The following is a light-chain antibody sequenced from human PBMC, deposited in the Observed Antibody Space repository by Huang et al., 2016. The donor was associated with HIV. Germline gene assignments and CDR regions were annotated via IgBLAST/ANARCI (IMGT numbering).Light chain of an antibody. CDR3: QQTYSSPFT. J-gene: IGKJ3*01. Sequence: DIQMTQSPSFVSASVGDRVTITCRASQRIITHLSWYQQKPGKAPNLLIYAASNLESWVPSRFSGSGSGTDFSLTISSLQPSDFATYFCQQTYSSPFTFGPGTTVDIK. V-gene: IGKV1-39*01. CDR1: QRIITH. CDR2: AAS.